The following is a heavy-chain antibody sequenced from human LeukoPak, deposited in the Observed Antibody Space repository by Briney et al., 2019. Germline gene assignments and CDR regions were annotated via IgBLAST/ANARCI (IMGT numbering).Heavy chain of an antibody. Sequence: AASVKVSCKASGYTFTGYYMHWVRQAPGQGRQWMGWINPNSGGTNYAQKFQGRVSMTRDTSISTAYMELSRLRSDDTAVYYCVTGNQLPLDYYYYMDVWGKGTTVTVSS. CDR1: GYTFTGYY. J-gene: IGHJ6*03. D-gene: IGHD2-2*01. CDR2: INPNSGGT. V-gene: IGHV1-2*02. CDR3: VTGNQLPLDYYYYMDV.